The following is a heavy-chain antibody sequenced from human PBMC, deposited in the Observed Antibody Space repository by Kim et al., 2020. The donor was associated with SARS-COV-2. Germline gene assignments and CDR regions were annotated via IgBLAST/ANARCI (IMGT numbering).Heavy chain of an antibody. CDR2: IYHSGST. V-gene: IGHV4-4*02. J-gene: IGHJ6*02. CDR3: ARYCSSTSCARFAYYGMDV. Sequence: SETLSLTCAVSGGSISSSNWWSWVRQPPGKGLEWIGEIYHSGSTNYNPSLKSRVTISVDKSKNQFSLKLSSVTAADTAVYYCARYCSSTSCARFAYYGMDVWGQGTTVTVSS. CDR1: GGSISSSNW. D-gene: IGHD2-2*01.